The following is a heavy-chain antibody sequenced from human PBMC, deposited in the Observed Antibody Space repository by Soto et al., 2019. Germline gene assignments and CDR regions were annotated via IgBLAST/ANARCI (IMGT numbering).Heavy chain of an antibody. CDR2: NYYSGST. V-gene: IGHV4-39*01. CDR1: GGSISSSSYY. D-gene: IGHD3-3*01. Sequence: QLQLQESGPGLVKPSETLSLTCTVSGGSISSSSYYWGWIRQPPGKGLAWIGSNYYSGSTYYNPALKGGATIAVGASTNQCSRKLGSVSAADTAVYYCASAHGDFWSGYSWCDPWGQGTLVTVSS. CDR3: ASAHGDFWSGYSWCDP. J-gene: IGHJ5*02.